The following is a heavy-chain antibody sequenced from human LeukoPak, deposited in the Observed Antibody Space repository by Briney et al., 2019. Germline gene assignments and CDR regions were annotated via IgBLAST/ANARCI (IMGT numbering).Heavy chain of an antibody. Sequence: SETLSLTCTVSGGSISSSSYYWGWIRQPPGKGLEWIGSIYYSGSTYYNPSLKSRVTISVDTSKNQFSLKLSSVTAADTAVYYCARGGRYSYGQIGYWGQGTLVTVSS. CDR1: GGSISSSSYY. CDR2: IYYSGST. CDR3: ARGGRYSYGQIGY. J-gene: IGHJ4*02. D-gene: IGHD5-18*01. V-gene: IGHV4-39*07.